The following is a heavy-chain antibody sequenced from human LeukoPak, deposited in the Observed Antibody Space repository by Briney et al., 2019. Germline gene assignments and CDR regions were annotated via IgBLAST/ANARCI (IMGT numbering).Heavy chain of an antibody. CDR3: ARDGYGNGPEFDY. D-gene: IGHD2-8*01. CDR2: ISSSGSII. V-gene: IGHV3-48*03. Sequence: GGSLRLSCTASGFTFSNYEMNWVRQAPGKGLEWVSYISSSGSIIYYADSVKGRFTISRDNAKNSLYLQMNSLRAEDTAVYYCARDGYGNGPEFDYWGQGTLVTVSS. CDR1: GFTFSNYE. J-gene: IGHJ4*02.